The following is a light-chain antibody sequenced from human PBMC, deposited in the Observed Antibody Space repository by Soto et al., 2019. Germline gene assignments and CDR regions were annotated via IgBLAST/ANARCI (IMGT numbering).Light chain of an antibody. CDR1: SSDLGGYNY. V-gene: IGLV2-14*01. CDR2: EVS. CDR3: SSYTSSSIAYV. Sequence: QSALTQPTSVSGSTGESITISCTGPSSDLGGYNYVSWYQQHPGKAPKLMIYEVSNRPSGVSNRFSGSKSGNTASLTISGLQAEDEADYYCSSYTSSSIAYVFGTGTKVTV. J-gene: IGLJ1*01.